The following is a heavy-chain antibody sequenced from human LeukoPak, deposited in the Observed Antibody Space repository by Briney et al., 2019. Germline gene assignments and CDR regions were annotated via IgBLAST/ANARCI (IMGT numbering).Heavy chain of an antibody. CDR3: PRSLAWGGSSCSYYYMDV. CDR1: GYTFSDYH. D-gene: IGHD1-26*01. Sequence: ASVKVSCKASGYTFSDYHINWVRQPTGQGLEWMGWIHSNRGNEDYAHKFHGRLIMTRNTPINKSYIEPSGRPAEQAAVYYCPRSLAWGGSSCSYYYMDVWEKGTTVTVSS. V-gene: IGHV1-8*01. CDR2: IHSNRGNE. J-gene: IGHJ6*03.